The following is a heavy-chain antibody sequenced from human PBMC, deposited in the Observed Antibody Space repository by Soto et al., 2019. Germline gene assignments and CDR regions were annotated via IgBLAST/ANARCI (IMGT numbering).Heavy chain of an antibody. CDR3: AHASGAGNSAYFDY. Sequence: QITLKESGPTLVKPTQTLTLTCTFSGFSLSASDVGVGWIRQPPGKALEWLVVIYWDDDERCSPSLKSRLTITNDPSKNQVVLTMTNMDPVDTATYYCAHASGAGNSAYFDYWGQGILVTVSS. D-gene: IGHD6-13*01. CDR2: IYWDDDE. V-gene: IGHV2-5*02. J-gene: IGHJ4*02. CDR1: GFSLSASDVG.